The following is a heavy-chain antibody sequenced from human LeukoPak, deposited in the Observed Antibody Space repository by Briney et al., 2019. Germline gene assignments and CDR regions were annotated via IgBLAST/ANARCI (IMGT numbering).Heavy chain of an antibody. V-gene: IGHV3-7*01. J-gene: IGHJ4*02. CDR1: GFTFSTYW. D-gene: IGHD5-18*01. CDR3: ARDLDSYGWFDY. Sequence: QPGGSLRLSCTASGFTFSTYWMNWVRQAPGKGLEWVANIKQDGSEKNYVDSVKGRFTISRDNAENSLYLQMNSLRVEDTAVYYCARDLDSYGWFDYWGQGTLVTVSS. CDR2: IKQDGSEK.